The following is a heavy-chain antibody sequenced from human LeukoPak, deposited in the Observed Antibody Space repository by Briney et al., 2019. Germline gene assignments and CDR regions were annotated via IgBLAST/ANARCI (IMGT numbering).Heavy chain of an antibody. Sequence: GRSLRLSCAASGFTFSSYGMHWVRQAPGKGLEWVAVISYDGSNKYYADSVKGRFTISRDNSKNTLYLQMNSLRAEDTAVYYCARRAFRGVDIWGQGTMVTVSS. D-gene: IGHD3-10*01. CDR2: ISYDGSNK. CDR3: ARRAFRGVDI. V-gene: IGHV3-30*03. CDR1: GFTFSSYG. J-gene: IGHJ3*02.